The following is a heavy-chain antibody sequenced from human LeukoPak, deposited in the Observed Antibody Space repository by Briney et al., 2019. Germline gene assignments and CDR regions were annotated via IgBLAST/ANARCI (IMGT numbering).Heavy chain of an antibody. Sequence: PSETLSLTCTVSGGSISSYYWSWIRQPPGKGLEWIGYIYYSGRTNYDPSLKSRVTISVDTSKNQFSLKLSSVTAADTGVYYCARGDWGYCSGGSCPNWFDPWGQGTLVTVSS. CDR1: GGSISSYY. CDR3: ARGDWGYCSGGSCPNWFDP. V-gene: IGHV4-59*01. D-gene: IGHD2-15*01. J-gene: IGHJ5*02. CDR2: IYYSGRT.